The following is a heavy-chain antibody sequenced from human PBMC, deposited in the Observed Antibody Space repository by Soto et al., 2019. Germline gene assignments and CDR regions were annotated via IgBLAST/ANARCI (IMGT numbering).Heavy chain of an antibody. Sequence: EVQLVESGGGLVQPGGSLRVSCAASGLTVSNNSMNWVRQITGKGLEWVSITFSGGSPYYAASVKGRFTVSRVNSKNTPDLQMNSLAAEDTAVYDGARAGVYSSASVEVWGEGATVTVSS. CDR1: GLTVSNNS. V-gene: IGHV3-66*02. CDR3: ARAGVYSSASVEV. J-gene: IGHJ6*04. CDR2: TFSGGSP. D-gene: IGHD6-25*01.